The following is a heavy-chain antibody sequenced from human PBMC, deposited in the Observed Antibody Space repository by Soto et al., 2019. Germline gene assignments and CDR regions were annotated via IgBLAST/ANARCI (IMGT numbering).Heavy chain of an antibody. V-gene: IGHV3-23*01. CDR2: ITGSGGST. CDR1: GFTFSNYA. Sequence: PVGSLRLSCAASGFTFSNYAMSWVRQAPGKGLEWVSAITGSGGSTFDADSVKGRFTISRDNLKNTLYLQMNSLRAEDTAVYYCAKDQAEAGASDYWGQGTLVTVSS. D-gene: IGHD6-13*01. J-gene: IGHJ4*02. CDR3: AKDQAEAGASDY.